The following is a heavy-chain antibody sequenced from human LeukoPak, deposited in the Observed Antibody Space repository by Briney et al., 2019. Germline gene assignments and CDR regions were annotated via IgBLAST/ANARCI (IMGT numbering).Heavy chain of an antibody. D-gene: IGHD5-12*01. J-gene: IGHJ4*02. Sequence: GGSLRLSCAASGFTFSSYGMHWVRQAPGKGLEWVAVISYDGSNKYYADSVKGRFTISRDNAKNSLYLQMNSLRAEDTALYYCAKGWLYFDYWGQGTLVTVSS. CDR3: AKGWLYFDY. V-gene: IGHV3-30*18. CDR1: GFTFSSYG. CDR2: ISYDGSNK.